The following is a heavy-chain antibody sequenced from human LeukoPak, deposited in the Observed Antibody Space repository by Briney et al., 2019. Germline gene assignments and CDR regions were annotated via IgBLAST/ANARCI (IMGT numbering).Heavy chain of an antibody. J-gene: IGHJ5*02. CDR3: AREERRRNWFDP. CDR1: GGSFSGYY. V-gene: IGHV4-34*01. Sequence: SETLSLACAVYGGSFSGYYWSWIRQPPGKGLEWIGEINHSGSTNYNPSLKSRVTISVDTSKNQFSLKLSSVTAADTAVYYCAREERRRNWFDPWGQGTLVTVSS. CDR2: INHSGST.